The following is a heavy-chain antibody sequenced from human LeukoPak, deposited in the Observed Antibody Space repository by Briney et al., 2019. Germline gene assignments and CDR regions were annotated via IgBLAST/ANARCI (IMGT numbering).Heavy chain of an antibody. Sequence: ASVKVCCTASGYTFTGYYIHWVRQAPGQGPEWMGWINPNSGATAYEPRFQGRVTMTRDTHTNPVYMELRGLTSDDTAVYYCARDSGVRPERWDYMDVWGEGTTVIVSS. D-gene: IGHD3-10*01. V-gene: IGHV1-2*02. CDR3: ARDSGVRPERWDYMDV. CDR2: INPNSGAT. J-gene: IGHJ6*03. CDR1: GYTFTGYY.